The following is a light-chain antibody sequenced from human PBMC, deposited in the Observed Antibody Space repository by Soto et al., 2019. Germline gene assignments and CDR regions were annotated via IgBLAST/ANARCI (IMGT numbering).Light chain of an antibody. V-gene: IGLV2-23*02. CDR1: SSDIGNYNL. J-gene: IGLJ2*01. CDR3: YSFAGGATFL. CDR2: EAT. Sequence: QSALTQPASVSGSPGQSITISCTGSSSDIGNYNLVSWYQQHPGKAPKLMIFEATKRPSGVSNRFSGSRSGNTASLTISALQAEDEPYYSCYSFAGGATFLFGGGTKLTVL.